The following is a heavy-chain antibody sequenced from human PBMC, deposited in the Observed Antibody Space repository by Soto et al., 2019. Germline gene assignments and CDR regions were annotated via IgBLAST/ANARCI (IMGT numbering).Heavy chain of an antibody. CDR2: IYYSGST. D-gene: IGHD5-18*01. CDR3: ARVQSYGQRVIDY. J-gene: IGHJ4*02. Sequence: SETLSLTCTVSGGSISSGDYYWSWIRQPPGKGLEWIGYIYYSGSTYYNPSLKSRVTISVDTSKNQFSLKLSSVTAADTAVYYWARVQSYGQRVIDYWGQGTLVTVSS. CDR1: GGSISSGDYY. V-gene: IGHV4-30-4*01.